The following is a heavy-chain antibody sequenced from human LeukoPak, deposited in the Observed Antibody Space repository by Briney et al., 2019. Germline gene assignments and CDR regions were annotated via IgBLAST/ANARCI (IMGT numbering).Heavy chain of an antibody. J-gene: IGHJ6*02. CDR2: INAGNGNT. CDR1: GYTFTSYA. Sequence: ASVKVSCKASGYTFTSYAMHWVRQAPGQRLEWMGWINAGNGNTKYSQKFQGRVTITRDTSASTAYMELSSLRSEDTAVYYCARVDTAMVLYYYYGMNVWGQGTTVTVSS. V-gene: IGHV1-3*01. CDR3: ARVDTAMVLYYYYGMNV. D-gene: IGHD5-18*01.